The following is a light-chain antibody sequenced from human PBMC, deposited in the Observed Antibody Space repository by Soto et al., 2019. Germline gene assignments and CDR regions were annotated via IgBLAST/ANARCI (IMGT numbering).Light chain of an antibody. Sequence: EIVLTQSPATLSLSPVEIAKLSFISSQGVGSNLAWYQPRRGQAPRLLVYGASTRATGVPARFSGSGSGTDFTLTIRRLEPEDFAVYYCQQYNNWPPWKCGQGTKGDIK. CDR1: QGVGSN. CDR2: GAS. V-gene: IGKV3-15*01. CDR3: QQYNNWPPWK. J-gene: IGKJ1*01.